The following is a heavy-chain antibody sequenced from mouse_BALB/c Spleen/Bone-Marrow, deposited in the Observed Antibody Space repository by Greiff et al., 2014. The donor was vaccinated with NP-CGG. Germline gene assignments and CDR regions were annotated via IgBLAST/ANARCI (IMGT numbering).Heavy chain of an antibody. J-gene: IGHJ3*01. Sequence: VQLQQSGAELVRPGSSVKISCKASGYAFSSYWMSWVKQRPGQGLEWIGQIYPGDGDTNYNGKFKGKATLTADKSSSTAYMQLSSLTSEDSAVYFCARTGNLAWFAYWGQGTLVTVSA. CDR3: ARTGNLAWFAY. V-gene: IGHV1-80*01. D-gene: IGHD2-1*01. CDR2: IYPGDGDT. CDR1: GYAFSSYW.